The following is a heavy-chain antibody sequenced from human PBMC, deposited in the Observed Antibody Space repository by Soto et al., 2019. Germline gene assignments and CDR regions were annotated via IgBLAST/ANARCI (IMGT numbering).Heavy chain of an antibody. CDR1: GYRFTSYW. V-gene: IGHV5-10-1*01. D-gene: IGHD2-15*01. Sequence: RRDAVKISGKGSGYRFTSYWSSWVRQMPGKGLEWMGRIDPSDSYTNYSPSFQGHVTISADKSISTAYLQWSSLKASDTAMYYCARRYCSGGSCYSYYYYGMDVWGQGTTVTGS. J-gene: IGHJ6*02. CDR2: IDPSDSYT. CDR3: ARRYCSGGSCYSYYYYGMDV.